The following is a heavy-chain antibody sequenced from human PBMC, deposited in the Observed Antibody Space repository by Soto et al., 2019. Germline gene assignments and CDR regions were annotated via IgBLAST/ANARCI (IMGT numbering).Heavy chain of an antibody. D-gene: IGHD5-18*01. CDR1: GGSFSGYY. V-gene: IGHV4-34*01. J-gene: IGHJ6*03. CDR3: ARETSSDTAMVSDYYYYYYMDV. Sequence: SETLSLTCAVYGGSFSGYYWSWIRQPPGKGLEWIGEINHSGSTNYNPSLKSRVTISVDTSKNQFSLKLSSVTAADTAVYYCARETSSDTAMVSDYYYYYYMDVWGKGTTVTVSS. CDR2: INHSGST.